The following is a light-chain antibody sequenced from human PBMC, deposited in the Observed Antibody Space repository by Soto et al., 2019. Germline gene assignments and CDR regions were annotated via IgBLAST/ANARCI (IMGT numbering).Light chain of an antibody. Sequence: DIQMTQSPSTLSASVGDRVSITCRASQSLYTRLAWYQQKPGKAPELLIYDVSSLESGVPSRFSGSESGTEFTLTITSLHPEDFATYFYQQYSSYPWTFGQGTKVEVK. CDR3: QQYSSYPWT. CDR2: DVS. CDR1: QSLYTR. J-gene: IGKJ1*01. V-gene: IGKV1-5*01.